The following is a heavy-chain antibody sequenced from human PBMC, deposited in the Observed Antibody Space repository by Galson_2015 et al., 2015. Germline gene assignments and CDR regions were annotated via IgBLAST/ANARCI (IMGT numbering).Heavy chain of an antibody. CDR1: GFTFSSYA. Sequence: SLRLSCAASGFTFSSYAMSWVRQAPGKGLEWVSVISDSGGGTYYADSVKGRFTISRDNSKNTLYLQMNSLRAEDTAVYYCAKESVIAAAGTLGYWGQETLVTVSS. D-gene: IGHD6-13*01. CDR3: AKESVIAAAGTLGY. J-gene: IGHJ4*02. V-gene: IGHV3-23*01. CDR2: ISDSGGGT.